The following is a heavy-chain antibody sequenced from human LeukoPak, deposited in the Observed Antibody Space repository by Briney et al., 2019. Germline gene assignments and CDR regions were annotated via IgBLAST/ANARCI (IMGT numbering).Heavy chain of an antibody. CDR1: GFSFSSYA. V-gene: IGHV3-23*01. J-gene: IGHJ4*02. CDR2: ISGSGGST. CDR3: AKGSASARPYYFDY. D-gene: IGHD2-21*01. Sequence: GGSLRLSCAAPGFSFSSYAMSWVRQAPGKGLEWVSAISGSGGSTYYADSVKGRFTISRDNSKNTLYLQMNSLRAEDTAVYYCAKGSASARPYYFDYWGQGTLVTVSS.